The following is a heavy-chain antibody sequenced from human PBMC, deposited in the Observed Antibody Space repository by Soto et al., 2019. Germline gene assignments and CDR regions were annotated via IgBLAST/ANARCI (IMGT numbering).Heavy chain of an antibody. D-gene: IGHD2-2*01. CDR3: ASGAGSSTSCYYCYYGMDV. CDR2: IIPIFGTA. V-gene: IGHV1-69*01. Sequence: QVQLVQSGAEVKKPGSSVKVSCKASGGTFSRYAISWVRQAPGTGLEWMGGIIPIFGTANYAQKFQGRVTLTADEYAGTAYMELSSLSSEDTAVYYCASGAGSSTSCYYCYYGMDVWGQGTTVTVSS. J-gene: IGHJ6*02. CDR1: GGTFSRYA.